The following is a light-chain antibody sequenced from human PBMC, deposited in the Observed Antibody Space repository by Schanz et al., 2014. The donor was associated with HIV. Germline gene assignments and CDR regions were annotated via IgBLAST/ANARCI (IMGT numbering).Light chain of an antibody. CDR1: SGDVGSYNY. J-gene: IGLJ2*01. V-gene: IGLV2-14*03. CDR3: ATWDGSLLL. CDR2: DVS. Sequence: QSALTQPASVSGSPGQSISISCTGTSGDVGSYNYVSWYQQHPGKAPKLMIYDVSNRPSGVPDRFSGSKSGTSASLAISGLQSEDEGDYICATWDGSLLLFGGGTKLTVL.